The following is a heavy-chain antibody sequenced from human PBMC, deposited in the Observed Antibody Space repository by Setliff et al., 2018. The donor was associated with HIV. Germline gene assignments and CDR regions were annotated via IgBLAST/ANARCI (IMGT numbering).Heavy chain of an antibody. V-gene: IGHV4-61*09. D-gene: IGHD6-13*01. CDR3: ARHRDPPGTSWIYYYYYMDL. Sequence: SETLSLTCTVSGGSISSGSYYWSWIRQPAGKGLEWIGHISTSGSTNYNPSLKSRVTISVDTSKNHVSLRLSSVTAADTGVYYCARHRDPPGTSWIYYYYYMDLWGEGTTVTVSS. J-gene: IGHJ6*03. CDR1: GGSISSGSYY. CDR2: ISTSGST.